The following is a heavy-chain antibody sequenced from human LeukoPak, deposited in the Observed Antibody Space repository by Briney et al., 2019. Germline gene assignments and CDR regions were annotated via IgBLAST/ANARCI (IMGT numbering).Heavy chain of an antibody. CDR3: ASIYSSSSGVGAFDI. J-gene: IGHJ3*02. V-gene: IGHV1-69*06. CDR2: IIPIFGTA. CDR1: GGTFSSYA. Sequence: ASVKVSCKASGGTFSSYAISWVRQAPGQGLEWMGRIIPIFGTANYAQKFQGRVTITADKSTSTAYMELSSLRSEDTAVYYCASIYSSSSGVGAFDIWGQGTMVTVSS. D-gene: IGHD6-6*01.